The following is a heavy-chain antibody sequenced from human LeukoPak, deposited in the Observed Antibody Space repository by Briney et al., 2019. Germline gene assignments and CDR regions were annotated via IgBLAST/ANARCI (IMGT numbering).Heavy chain of an antibody. Sequence: PSETLSLTCTVSGYSISSGYYWGWVRQPPGKGLEWIGSIHHSGNTYYNPSLKSQVTISPDTSKNQFSLKMRSVTAADTAVYYCVRGRMSGWYDYWGQGTLVTVSS. CDR2: IHHSGNT. CDR3: VRGRMSGWYDY. D-gene: IGHD6-19*01. CDR1: GYSISSGYY. V-gene: IGHV4-38-2*02. J-gene: IGHJ4*02.